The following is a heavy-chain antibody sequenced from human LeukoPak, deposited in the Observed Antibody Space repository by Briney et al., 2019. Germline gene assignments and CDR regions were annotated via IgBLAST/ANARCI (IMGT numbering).Heavy chain of an antibody. CDR1: GGSISSGGYY. CDR3: ARVTTVTNFDY. D-gene: IGHD4-17*01. V-gene: IGHV4-31*03. Sequence: SETLSLTCTVSGGSISSGGYYWSWLRQHPGKGLEWIGYIYYSGSTYYNPSLKSRVTISVDTSKNQFSLKLSSVTAADTAVYYCARVTTVTNFDYWGQGTLVTVSS. J-gene: IGHJ4*02. CDR2: IYYSGST.